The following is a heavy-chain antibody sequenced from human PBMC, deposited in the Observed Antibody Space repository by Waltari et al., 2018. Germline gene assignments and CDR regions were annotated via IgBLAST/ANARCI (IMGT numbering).Heavy chain of an antibody. D-gene: IGHD1-26*01. CDR3: ARVVGGFGSYPVDAFDI. J-gene: IGHJ3*02. Sequence: QVQLVQSGAEVKKPGASVKVSCKASGYTFTGYYMHWVRQAPGQGLEWMGWINPNSGGTNYAQKFQGRVTMTRDTSISTAYMELSRLRSDDTAVYYCARVVGGFGSYPVDAFDIWGQGTMVTVSS. CDR2: INPNSGGT. CDR1: GYTFTGYY. V-gene: IGHV1-2*02.